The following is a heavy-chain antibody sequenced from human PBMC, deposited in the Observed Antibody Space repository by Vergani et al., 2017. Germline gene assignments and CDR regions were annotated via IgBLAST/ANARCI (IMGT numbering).Heavy chain of an antibody. D-gene: IGHD2-15*01. V-gene: IGHV4-39*01. Sequence: QLQLQESGPGLVKPSETLSLTCTVSGGSISSSSYYWGWIRQPPGKGLEWIGSIYYSGSTYYNPSLKSRVTLSVDTSKNQFSLKLSSVTAAETAVYYCARHVRGVXRDYWGQGTLVTVSS. CDR3: ARHVRGVXRDY. J-gene: IGHJ4*02. CDR2: IYYSGST. CDR1: GGSISSSSYY.